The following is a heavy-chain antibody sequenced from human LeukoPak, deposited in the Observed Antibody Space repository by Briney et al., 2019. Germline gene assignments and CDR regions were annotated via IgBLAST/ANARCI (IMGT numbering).Heavy chain of an antibody. CDR2: ANRDSTTI. J-gene: IGHJ3*01. D-gene: IGHD1-26*01. CDR3: AKDLAVGTTPRVYAFDV. CDR1: GFTFYDYA. Sequence: PGRSLTLSCAASGFTFYDYAMHWVRQVPGKGLEWVGGANRDSTTIAYGDSVKGRFTIFRDNARNSLYLQMDSLRTEDTALYYCAKDLAVGTTPRVYAFDVWGQGTMVTVS. V-gene: IGHV3-9*01.